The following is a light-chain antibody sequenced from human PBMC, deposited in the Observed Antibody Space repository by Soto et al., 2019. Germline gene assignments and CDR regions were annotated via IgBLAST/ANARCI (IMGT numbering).Light chain of an antibody. CDR1: QRVSGN. J-gene: IGKJ4*01. V-gene: IGKV3-15*01. CDR2: GAS. CDR3: QQYNHWPRRT. Sequence: EIVLTQSPATLSVSPGERVTLFCRASQRVSGNLAWYQQKPGQAPRLLMYGASIRATGFPDRFSGSGSGTEFTLTISSLKSEYFAVSYCQQYNHWPRRTLRGGTKV.